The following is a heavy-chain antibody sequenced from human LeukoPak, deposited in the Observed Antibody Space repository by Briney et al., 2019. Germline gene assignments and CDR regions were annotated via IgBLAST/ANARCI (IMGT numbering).Heavy chain of an antibody. V-gene: IGHV3-21*01. CDR3: ARECSLALHNSGSVTDGSVPDV. D-gene: IGHD1-26*01. CDR1: GFIFSRYN. J-gene: IGHJ6*02. CDR2: ISSGSGYI. Sequence: GGSQRLSCAASGFIFSRYNMNWGRHAPEGGVGWVSSISSGSGYIFYADSVKDRFTISRDNAKNSLSLKMNSLRAEDTAVYYCARECSLALHNSGSVTDGSVPDVWGQGTTVTVSS.